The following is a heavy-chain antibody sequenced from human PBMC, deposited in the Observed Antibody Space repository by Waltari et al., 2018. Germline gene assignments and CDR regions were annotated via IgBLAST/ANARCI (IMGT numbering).Heavy chain of an antibody. J-gene: IGHJ6*02. D-gene: IGHD1-1*01. V-gene: IGHV3-74*03. Sequence: EEQLVESGGGLVKHGDSLRLSCAASGLTFSSFWMNWVPQAPGKGPLWVSRISTDARDTTYAVSVKGRFTISRDNARNTLYLQMNRLRAEDTAVYFCARVSRRTYRSPVPGRHYYYGMDVWGQGTTVTVSS. CDR2: ISTDARDT. CDR1: GLTFSSFW. CDR3: ARVSRRTYRSPVPGRHYYYGMDV.